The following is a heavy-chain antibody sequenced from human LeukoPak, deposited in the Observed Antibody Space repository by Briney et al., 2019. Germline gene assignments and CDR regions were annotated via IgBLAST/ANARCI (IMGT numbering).Heavy chain of an antibody. J-gene: IGHJ6*03. CDR3: ASVYYYYYYMDV. CDR2: IIPIFGTA. Sequence: SVRVSCTASGVTFSSYAISWVRQAPGQGLEWMGGIIPIFGTANYAQKFQGRVTITADKSTSTAYMELSSLRAEDTAVYYCASVYYYYYYMDVWGKGTTVTVSS. CDR1: GVTFSSYA. V-gene: IGHV1-69*06.